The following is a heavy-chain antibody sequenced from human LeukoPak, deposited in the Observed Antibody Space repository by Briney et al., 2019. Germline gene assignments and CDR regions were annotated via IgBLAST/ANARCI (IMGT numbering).Heavy chain of an antibody. D-gene: IGHD2-15*01. V-gene: IGHV4-4*07. Sequence: SETLSLTCSVSGASINSHYWTWIRQPAGKGLEWIGRIYISGSTNYSPSLKSRVTMSVDTSKNQFSLNLISVTAADTAVYYCARALNPLPGTYFFDYWGQGTLVTVSS. CDR1: GASINSHY. CDR3: ARALNPLPGTYFFDY. J-gene: IGHJ4*02. CDR2: IYISGST.